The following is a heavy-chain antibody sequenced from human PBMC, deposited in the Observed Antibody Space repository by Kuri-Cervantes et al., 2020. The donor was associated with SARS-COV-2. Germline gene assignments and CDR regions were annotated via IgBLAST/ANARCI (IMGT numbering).Heavy chain of an antibody. D-gene: IGHD2-2*02. CDR1: GFSISDHY. Sequence: GESLKISCAASGFSISDHYMGWIRQAPGKGLEWVSYISRSGSYTYYADSVRGRFTVSRDNAKNTLYLQMNSLRAEDTAVYYCARGDFYYCSSTSCYTAGGGEPYGMDVWGQGTTVTVSS. J-gene: IGHJ6*02. CDR2: ISRSGSYT. V-gene: IGHV3-11*04. CDR3: ARGDFYYCSSTSCYTAGGGEPYGMDV.